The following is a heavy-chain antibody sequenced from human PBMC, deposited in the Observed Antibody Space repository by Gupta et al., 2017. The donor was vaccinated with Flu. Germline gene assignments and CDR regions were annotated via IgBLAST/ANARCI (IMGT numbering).Heavy chain of an antibody. CDR2: IKSKTDGGTT. CDR1: GFPFSDAW. V-gene: IGHV3-15*01. CDR3: TTDVREYCKRGVCSLGVVS. D-gene: IGHD3-10*02. J-gene: IGHJ5*02. Sequence: EVQLVESGGGLVKPGGSLRLSCAASGFPFSDAWMTWVRQAPGKGLEWIGRIKSKTDGGTTDYAAPVKDRFIISRDDSKNTLYLQLNSLKTEDTAVYYCTTDVREYCKRGVCSLGVVSWGQGTLVTVSS.